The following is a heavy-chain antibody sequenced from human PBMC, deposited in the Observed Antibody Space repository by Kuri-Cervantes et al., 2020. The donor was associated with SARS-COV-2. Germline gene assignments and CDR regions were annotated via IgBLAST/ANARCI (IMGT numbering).Heavy chain of an antibody. J-gene: IGHJ4*01. Sequence: GESLKISCAASGFTFSSYAMHWVRQAPGKGLEWVAVISYDGSNKYYADSVKGRFTISRDNSKNTLYLQMNSLRAEDTAVYYCARLLPIVTTTTYFDYWGQGTLVTVSS. V-gene: IGHV3-30-3*01. CDR3: ARLLPIVTTTTYFDY. CDR1: GFTFSSYA. CDR2: ISYDGSNK. D-gene: IGHD3-22*01.